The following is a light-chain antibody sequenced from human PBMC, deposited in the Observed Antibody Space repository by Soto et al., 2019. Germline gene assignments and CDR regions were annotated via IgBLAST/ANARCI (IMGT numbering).Light chain of an antibody. CDR2: DVD. CDR3: CSNAGRPDV. V-gene: IGLV2-11*01. J-gene: IGLJ1*01. Sequence: QSALTQPRSVSGSPGQSVAISCTGTSSDIGGYNYVSWYQQHPGKAPKVMIYDVDKRPSGVPDRFSGSKSGNTASLTISDLQAEDEADYYCCSNAGRPDVFGTGTKLTAL. CDR1: SSDIGGYNY.